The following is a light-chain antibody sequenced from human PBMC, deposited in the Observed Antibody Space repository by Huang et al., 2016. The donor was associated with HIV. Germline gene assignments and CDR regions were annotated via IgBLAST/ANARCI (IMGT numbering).Light chain of an antibody. CDR2: KSS. CDR3: QQYNTCWT. V-gene: IGKV1-5*03. J-gene: IGKJ1*01. CDR1: HSVTTW. Sequence: DIQMTQSPSILSASVGDRVTITCRASHSVTTWVAWYQQKPRQPPKRLIYKSSTLESGVPSRVSGNRYETEFTLTISSLQHDDYATYYCQQYNTCWTFGQGTKV.